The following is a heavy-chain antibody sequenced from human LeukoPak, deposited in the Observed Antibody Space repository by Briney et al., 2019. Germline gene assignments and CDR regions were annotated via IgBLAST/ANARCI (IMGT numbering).Heavy chain of an antibody. D-gene: IGHD1-26*01. CDR3: ARKSGNTQDDAFDI. V-gene: IGHV4-59*01. J-gene: IGHJ3*02. CDR2: IFYSGST. CDR1: GGSISSYY. Sequence: SETLSLTCTVSGGSISSYYWSWIRQPPGKGLEWIGYIFYSGSTNYNPSLKSRVTISVDTSKNQFSLKMSSVTAADTAVYYCARKSGNTQDDAFDIWGQGTMVTVSS.